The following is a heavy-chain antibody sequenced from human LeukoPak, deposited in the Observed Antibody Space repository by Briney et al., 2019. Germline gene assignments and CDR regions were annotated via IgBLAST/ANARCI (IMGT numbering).Heavy chain of an antibody. D-gene: IGHD6-13*01. CDR3: ARVRGPYSSSWYAEVAFDI. J-gene: IGHJ3*02. CDR1: GYTFTSYY. V-gene: IGHV1-46*01. CDR2: INPSGGST. Sequence: ASVKVSCKASGYTFTSYYMHWVRQAPGQGLEWMGIINPSGGSTSYAQKFQGRVTITADESTSTAYMELSSLRSEDTAVYYCARVRGPYSSSWYAEVAFDIWGQGTMVTVSS.